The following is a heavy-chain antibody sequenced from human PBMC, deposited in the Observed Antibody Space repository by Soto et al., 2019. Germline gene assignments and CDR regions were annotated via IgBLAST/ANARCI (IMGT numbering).Heavy chain of an antibody. CDR1: GFTFNYYG. CDR2: IWYDGTKK. V-gene: IGHV3-33*01. Sequence: QVQLVESGGGVVQPGGSLRLSCVASGFTFNYYGIHWVRQAPGKGLAWVAVIWYDGTKKDYVDSVQGRFTVSRDNSRNTVHLQMNSLRADDTAIYYCARDGSSTHLYYGLDVWGQGTLVAVSS. J-gene: IGHJ6*02. D-gene: IGHD1-26*01. CDR3: ARDGSSTHLYYGLDV.